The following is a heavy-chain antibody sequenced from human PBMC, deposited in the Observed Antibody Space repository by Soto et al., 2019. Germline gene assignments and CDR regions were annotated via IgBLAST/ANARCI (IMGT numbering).Heavy chain of an antibody. D-gene: IGHD2-15*01. CDR3: ARVPLNPPRGGSAIDS. J-gene: IGHJ3*02. V-gene: IGHV1-69*01. CDR2: IIPIYGTA. CDR1: GGTVSSYA. Sequence: QGQLVQSGAEVKKPGSSVKVACRASGGTVSSYAISWVRQAPGQGLEWMGGIIPIYGTANYAQKFQGRVTITADESSRTDHMELSSLRSEDTAVYYCARVPLNPPRGGSAIDSWGQGTMVTLSS.